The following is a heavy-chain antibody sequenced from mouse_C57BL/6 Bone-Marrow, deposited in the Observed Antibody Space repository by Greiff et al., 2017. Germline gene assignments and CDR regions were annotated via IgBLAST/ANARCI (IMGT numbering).Heavy chain of an antibody. CDR1: GYAFTNYL. CDR3: AREEIYYGNPIAY. D-gene: IGHD2-1*01. Sequence: QVHVKQSGAELVRPGTSVKVSCKASGYAFTNYLIAWVKQRPGQGLEWIGVINPGSGGTNYNEKFKGKATLTADKSSSTAYMQLSSLTSEDSAVYFCAREEIYYGNPIAYWGEGTLGTVSA. J-gene: IGHJ3*01. V-gene: IGHV1-54*01. CDR2: INPGSGGT.